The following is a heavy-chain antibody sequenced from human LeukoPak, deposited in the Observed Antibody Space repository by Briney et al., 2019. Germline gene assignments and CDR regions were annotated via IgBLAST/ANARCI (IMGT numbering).Heavy chain of an antibody. CDR2: ISYDGSNK. V-gene: IGHV3-30*18. CDR1: GFTFSSYG. D-gene: IGHD1-20*01. CDR3: AKLVTGTTWSEY. J-gene: IGHJ4*02. Sequence: WRSLRVSCAASGFTFSSYGMHWVRQAPGKGLEWVAVISYDGSNKYYADSVKGRFTISRDNSKNTLYLQMNSLRAEDTAVYYCAKLVTGTTWSEYWGQGTLVTVSS.